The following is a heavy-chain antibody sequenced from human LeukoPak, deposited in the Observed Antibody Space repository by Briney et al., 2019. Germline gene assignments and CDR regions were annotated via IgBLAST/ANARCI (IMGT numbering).Heavy chain of an antibody. CDR2: IYSGGST. V-gene: IGHV3-66*01. D-gene: IGHD5-12*01. CDR1: EFSVGSNY. Sequence: GGSLRLSCAASEFSVGSNYMTWVRQAPGKGLEWVSLIYSGGSTYYSDSVKGRFTISRDNSKNKLYLQMNSLRAEDTAVYYCARGPSGYHNHGGQGTLVTVSS. CDR3: ARGPSGYHNH. J-gene: IGHJ4*02.